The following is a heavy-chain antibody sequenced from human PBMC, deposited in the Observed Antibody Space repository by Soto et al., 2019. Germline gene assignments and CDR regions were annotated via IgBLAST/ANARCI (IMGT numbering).Heavy chain of an antibody. V-gene: IGHV1-69*01. J-gene: IGHJ6*02. Sequence: QVQLVQSGAEVKKPGSSVKVSCKASGGTFSSYAISWVRQAPGQGLEWMGGIIPIFVTANYAQKFQGRVTITADESTSTAYMELSSLRSEDTAVYYCARKRRSSATYYYYYGMDVWGQGTTVTVSS. D-gene: IGHD6-6*01. CDR3: ARKRRSSATYYYYYGMDV. CDR2: IIPIFVTA. CDR1: GGTFSSYA.